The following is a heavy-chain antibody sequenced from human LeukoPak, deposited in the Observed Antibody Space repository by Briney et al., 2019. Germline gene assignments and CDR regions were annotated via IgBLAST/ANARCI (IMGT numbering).Heavy chain of an antibody. CDR3: AKELYPYYYYYGMDV. V-gene: IGHV3-30*18. J-gene: IGHJ6*02. CDR1: RFTFSSYG. Sequence: PGRSLRLSCAASRFTFSSYGMHWVRQAPGKGLEWVAVISYDGSNKYYADSVKGRFTISRDNSKNTLYLQMNSLRAEDTAVYYCAKELYPYYYYYGMDVWGQGTTVTVSS. CDR2: ISYDGSNK. D-gene: IGHD2-2*02.